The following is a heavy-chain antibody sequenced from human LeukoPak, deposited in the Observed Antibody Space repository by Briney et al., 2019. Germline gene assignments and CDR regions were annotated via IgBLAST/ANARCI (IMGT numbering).Heavy chain of an antibody. J-gene: IGHJ4*02. D-gene: IGHD2-2*01. CDR2: INTNTGNP. V-gene: IGHV7-4-1*02. CDR3: ARDLLGYCSSTSCPDY. CDR1: GYTFTSYA. Sequence: ASVKVSCKASGYTFTSYAMNWVRQAPGQGLEWMGWINTNTGNPTYAQGFTGRFVFSLDTSVSTAYLQISSLKAEDTAVYYCARDLLGYCSSTSCPDYWGQGTLVTVSS.